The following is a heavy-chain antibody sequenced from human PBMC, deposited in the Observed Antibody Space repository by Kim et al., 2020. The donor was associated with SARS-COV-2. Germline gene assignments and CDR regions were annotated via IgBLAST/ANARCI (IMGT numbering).Heavy chain of an antibody. CDR2: FDPEDGDT. D-gene: IGHD2-15*01. CDR1: GYTLTELS. CDR3: ATGLAYCGGGSCYRLSY. Sequence: ASVKVSCKVSGYTLTELSMHWVRQAPGKGLEWMGWFDPEDGDTIYAQKFQGRVTMTEDTSTDTAYMEMSSLRSEDTAVYYCATGLAYCGGGSCYRLSYWGQGILVTVSS. J-gene: IGHJ4*02. V-gene: IGHV1-24*01.